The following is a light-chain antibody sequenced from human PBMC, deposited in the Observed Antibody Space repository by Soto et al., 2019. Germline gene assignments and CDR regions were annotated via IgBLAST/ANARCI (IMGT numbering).Light chain of an antibody. J-gene: IGKJ1*01. CDR1: QGISNY. CDR2: AAS. CDR3: HKYDSAPWT. V-gene: IGKV1-27*01. Sequence: DIQMTQSPSSLSASVRDRVTITCRASQGISNYFAWYQQKPGKVPKLLIYAASTFQSGVPSRFGGTRSGTDFTLTISSLQPEDVATYYCHKYDSAPWTFDQGTKVEIK.